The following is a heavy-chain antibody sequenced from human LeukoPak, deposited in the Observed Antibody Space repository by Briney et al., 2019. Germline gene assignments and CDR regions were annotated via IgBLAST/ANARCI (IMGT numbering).Heavy chain of an antibody. Sequence: GGSLRLSCAASGFTVSSNYMSWVRQAPGKGLEWVSVIYSGGSTYYADSVKGRFTISRDNSQNTLYLQMNGLRAEDTAVYYCARNPYGDYYFDYWGQGTLVTVSS. CDR1: GFTVSSNY. CDR2: IYSGGST. D-gene: IGHD4-17*01. J-gene: IGHJ4*02. V-gene: IGHV3-66*02. CDR3: ARNPYGDYYFDY.